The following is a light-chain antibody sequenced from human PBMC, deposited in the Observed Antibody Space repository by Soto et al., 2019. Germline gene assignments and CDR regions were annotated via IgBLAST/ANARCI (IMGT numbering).Light chain of an antibody. Sequence: QSVLTQPASVSGSPGQSITISCTGTSSDAGTYNIVSWYQQHPGKAPKLIIYEVTKRPSGVSNRFSGSKSGNTASLTISGLQAEDEADYHCCSFAGTSTYVFGSGTKVTVL. J-gene: IGLJ1*01. CDR2: EVT. V-gene: IGLV2-23*02. CDR3: CSFAGTSTYV. CDR1: SSDAGTYNI.